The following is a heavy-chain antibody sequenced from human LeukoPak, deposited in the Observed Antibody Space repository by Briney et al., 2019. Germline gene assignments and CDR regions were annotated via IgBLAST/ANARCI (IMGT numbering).Heavy chain of an antibody. CDR2: IYYSGST. J-gene: IGHJ3*02. CDR1: GGSISSSSYS. Sequence: SETLSLTCAVSGGSISSSSYSWGWIRQPPGKGLEWIGSIYYSGSTYYNPSLKSRVTISVDTSKNQFSLKLSSVTAADTAVYYCASGTGDRAFDIWGQGTMVTVSS. D-gene: IGHD7-27*01. V-gene: IGHV4-39*01. CDR3: ASGTGDRAFDI.